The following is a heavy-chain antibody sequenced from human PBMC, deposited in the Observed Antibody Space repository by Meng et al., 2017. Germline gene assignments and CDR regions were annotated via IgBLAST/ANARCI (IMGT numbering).Heavy chain of an antibody. J-gene: IGHJ3*02. V-gene: IGHV3-7*01. CDR3: ARSLGDRAFDI. CDR2: IKQDGSEK. Sequence: ETLSLTCAVSGGSISSSNWWSWVRQPPGKGLEWVANIKQDGSEKYYVDSVKGRFTISRDNAKNSLYLQMNSLRAEDTAVYYCARSLGDRAFDIWGQGTMVTVSS. CDR1: GGSISSSNW. D-gene: IGHD2-21*01.